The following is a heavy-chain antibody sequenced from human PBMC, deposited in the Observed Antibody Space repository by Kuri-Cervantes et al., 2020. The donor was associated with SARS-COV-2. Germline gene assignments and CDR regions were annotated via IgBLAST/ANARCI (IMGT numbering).Heavy chain of an antibody. CDR2: INPNSGGT. D-gene: IGHD3-3*01. Sequence: ASVKVSCKGSGYSFTSYWIGWVRQAPGQGLEWVGWINPNSGGTNYAQKLQGRVTMTRDTSISTVYMELSRLRSDDTAVYHCATGPPYYDPSNWFDPWGQGTLVTVSS. CDR3: ATGPPYYDPSNWFDP. CDR1: GYSFTSYW. V-gene: IGHV1-2*02. J-gene: IGHJ5*02.